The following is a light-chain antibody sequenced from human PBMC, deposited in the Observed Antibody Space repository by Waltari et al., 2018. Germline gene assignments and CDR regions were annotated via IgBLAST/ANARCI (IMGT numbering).Light chain of an antibody. J-gene: IGLJ3*02. V-gene: IGLV6-57*01. CDR1: SGSIASNY. Sequence: NFMLTQPHSVSESPGKTVTISCTRSSGSIASNYVQGSQQRPGSSPTPVIFEDDQRPSGVPDRFSGSIDSSSNSASLTISGLKTEDEADYYCQSYDSSDLWVFGGGTRLTVL. CDR3: QSYDSSDLWV. CDR2: EDD.